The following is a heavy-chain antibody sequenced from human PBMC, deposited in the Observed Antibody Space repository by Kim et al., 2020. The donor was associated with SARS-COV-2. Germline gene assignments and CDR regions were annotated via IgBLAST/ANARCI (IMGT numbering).Heavy chain of an antibody. CDR1: GFTVSGHY. CDR2: IYSGGST. J-gene: IGHJ5*01. D-gene: IGHD2-21*01. V-gene: IGHV3-66*01. CDR3: GSERGSAGDAGWSYS. Sequence: GGSLRLSCAASGFTVSGHYMTWVRQAPGKGLEWVSFIYSGGSTSYSASVVRGFTISSGDIVNTLLLLLNNRLSDDTTVYYYSGSERGSAGDAGWSYSW.